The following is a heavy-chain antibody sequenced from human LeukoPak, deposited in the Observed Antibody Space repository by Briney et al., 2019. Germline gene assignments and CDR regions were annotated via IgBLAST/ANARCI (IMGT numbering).Heavy chain of an antibody. CDR2: SNPYNGDT. Sequence: GASVKVSFKTSGDTSISYGITWVRQAPGQGLEWMGWSNPYNGDTKYAQKFQGRLTMTTDTSTSTAYMELRSLRSDDTAVYYCASCCGGGSGSPLYYYNAMDVWGQGTTVTVSS. CDR3: ASCCGGGSGSPLYYYNAMDV. V-gene: IGHV1-18*01. J-gene: IGHJ6*02. CDR1: GDTSISYG. D-gene: IGHD3-10*01.